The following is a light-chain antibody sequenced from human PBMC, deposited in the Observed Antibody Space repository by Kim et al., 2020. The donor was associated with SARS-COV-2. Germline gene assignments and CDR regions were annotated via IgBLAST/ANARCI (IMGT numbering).Light chain of an antibody. CDR1: SSDVGNYDF. J-gene: IGLJ3*02. V-gene: IGLV2-23*01. CDR2: ENI. Sequence: QSALTQPVSVSGAPGQSITITCTGTSSDVGNYDFVSWYQQHPGKAPKLMIYENIKRPSGVSNRFSGSKSGNTASLTISGLQAEDAADYYCCSYAGSSTWVFGGGTKVTVL. CDR3: CSYAGSSTWV.